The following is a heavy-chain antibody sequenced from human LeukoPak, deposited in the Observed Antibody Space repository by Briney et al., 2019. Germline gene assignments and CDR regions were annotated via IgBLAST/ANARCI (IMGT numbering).Heavy chain of an antibody. Sequence: GGSLRLSCAASGFTFSNYAMSWVRQAPGKGLEWVSAISGSDDSTYYADSVKGRFTISRDNSKNTLYLQLNSLRAEDTAVYYCAKDHEPYYYDSSGYFDYWGQETLVTVSS. CDR3: AKDHEPYYYDSSGYFDY. V-gene: IGHV3-23*01. CDR1: GFTFSNYA. D-gene: IGHD3-22*01. CDR2: ISGSDDST. J-gene: IGHJ4*02.